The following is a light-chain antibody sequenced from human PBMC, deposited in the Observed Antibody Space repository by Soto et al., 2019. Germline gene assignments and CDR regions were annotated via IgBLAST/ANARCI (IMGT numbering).Light chain of an antibody. V-gene: IGKV3-15*01. CDR2: GAS. CDR1: QSVDTF. CDR3: QQYHAWPTGT. Sequence: IVMTQSPVILFASPGQTASLSCSASQSVDTFLAWFQYKPGQATRLLIFGASTRAAGVQARFSGGGSGTEFTLNINSLRSEDFAVYFCQQYHAWPTGTFGGGNNV. J-gene: IGKJ4*01.